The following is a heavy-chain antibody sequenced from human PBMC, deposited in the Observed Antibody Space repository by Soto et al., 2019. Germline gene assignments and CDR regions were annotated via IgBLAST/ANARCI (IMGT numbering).Heavy chain of an antibody. V-gene: IGHV4-59*01. CDR1: GGSISSYY. D-gene: IGHD4-17*01. CDR3: AGAPMVTYYFDY. Sequence: PSETLSLTCTVSGGSISSYYWSWIRQPPGKGLEWIGYINYGGSTNYNPSLKSRVTISVDTSKNQFSLKLSSVTAADTAVYYCAGAPMVTYYFDYWGQGTLVTVS. J-gene: IGHJ4*02. CDR2: INYGGST.